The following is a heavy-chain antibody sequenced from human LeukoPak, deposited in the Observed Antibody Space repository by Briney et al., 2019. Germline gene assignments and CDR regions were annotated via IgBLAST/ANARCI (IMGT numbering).Heavy chain of an antibody. CDR3: AKDIYGSGSYYFDY. D-gene: IGHD3-10*01. CDR2: ISGSGGST. Sequence: GGSLRLSCAASGFTFSSYAMSWVRQAPGKGLEWVSAISGSGGSTYYADSVKGRFTISRDNSKNTLYLQMNSPRAEDTAVYYCAKDIYGSGSYYFDYWGQGTLVTVSS. V-gene: IGHV3-23*01. J-gene: IGHJ4*02. CDR1: GFTFSSYA.